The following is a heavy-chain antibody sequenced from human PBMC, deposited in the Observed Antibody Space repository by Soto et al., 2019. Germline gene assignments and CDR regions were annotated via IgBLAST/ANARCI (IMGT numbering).Heavy chain of an antibody. CDR3: AREVRAATWGLYGMDV. CDR1: GFTFSSYE. Sequence: SXRLSFAASGFTFSSYEITWVRQAPGTGLEWVSYISSSGSTIYYADSVKGRFTISRDNAKNSLYLQMKSLRAEDTAVYYCAREVRAATWGLYGMDVWGQGTTVTVSS. V-gene: IGHV3-48*03. J-gene: IGHJ6*02. CDR2: ISSSGSTI. D-gene: IGHD2-2*01.